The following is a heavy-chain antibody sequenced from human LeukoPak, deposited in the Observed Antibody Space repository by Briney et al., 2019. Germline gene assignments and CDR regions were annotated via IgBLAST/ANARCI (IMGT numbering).Heavy chain of an antibody. Sequence: GASVKVSCKASGGTFSSYAISWVRQAPGQGLDWMGGIIPIFGTANYAQKFQGRVTITADKSTSTDYLELSSLRSEDTAVYYCARESSGYCRGGSCDWFDPWGQGTLVTVPS. CDR1: GGTFSSYA. CDR2: IIPIFGTA. D-gene: IGHD2-15*01. V-gene: IGHV1-69*06. CDR3: ARESSGYCRGGSCDWFDP. J-gene: IGHJ5*02.